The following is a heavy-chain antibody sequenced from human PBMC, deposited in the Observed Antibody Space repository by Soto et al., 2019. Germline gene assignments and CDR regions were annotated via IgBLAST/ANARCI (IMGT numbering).Heavy chain of an antibody. Sequence: PSETLSLTCAVYGGSFSGYYWGWIRQPPGKGLEWIGEINHSGSTNYNPSLKSRVTISVDTSKNQFSLKLSSVTAADTAVYYCARVVIKVYCTNGVCRYYPPRFDPWGQGTLVTVSS. D-gene: IGHD2-8*01. J-gene: IGHJ5*02. CDR1: GGSFSGYY. V-gene: IGHV4-34*01. CDR2: INHSGST. CDR3: ARVVIKVYCTNGVCRYYPPRFDP.